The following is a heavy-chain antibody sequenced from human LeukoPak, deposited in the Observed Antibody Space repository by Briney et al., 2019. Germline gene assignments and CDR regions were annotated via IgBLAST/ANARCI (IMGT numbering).Heavy chain of an antibody. CDR3: ARDLFSFYYDSSGYCDY. CDR1: GFRFSDYY. Sequence: PGGSLRLSCVASGFRFSDYYMYWFRQAPGKGLEWLSFISGSGHNILYTDSVKGRFTVSRDNVKKTVFLQMNSLRADDTAVYYCARDLFSFYYDSSGYCDYWGQGTPVTVSS. D-gene: IGHD3-22*01. J-gene: IGHJ4*02. CDR2: ISGSGHNI. V-gene: IGHV3-11*01.